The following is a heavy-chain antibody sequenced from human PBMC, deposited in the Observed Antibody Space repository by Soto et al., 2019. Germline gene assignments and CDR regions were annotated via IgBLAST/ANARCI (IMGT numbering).Heavy chain of an antibody. CDR2: LDQDGSER. D-gene: IGHD3-16*01. J-gene: IGHJ4*02. CDR1: GFTFSTYW. V-gene: IGHV3-7*01. CDR3: VCGGNFFVY. Sequence: EVQLVESGGGLVQPGGSLRLYYAASGFTFSTYWMTWVRRPPGKGLEWVANLDQDGSERYYVDSVRGRFTISRDNAKNSLYLQMNSLRAEDTAVYYCVCGGNFFVYWGQGTLVIVSP.